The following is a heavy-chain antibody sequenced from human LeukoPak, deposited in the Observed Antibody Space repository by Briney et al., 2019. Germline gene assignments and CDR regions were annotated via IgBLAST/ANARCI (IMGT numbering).Heavy chain of an antibody. V-gene: IGHV1-69*01. J-gene: IGHJ4*02. CDR2: IIPIFGTA. CDR3: ARVNLDRDSSGFAFDY. D-gene: IGHD3-22*01. CDR1: GRTFSIYA. Sequence: SVKVSSKASGRTFSIYAISWVRQARGQGLEWMGGIIPIFGTANYAQKFHGRVTITADESTSTAYMELSSMRSEDAAVYYCARVNLDRDSSGFAFDYWGQGTLVTVSS.